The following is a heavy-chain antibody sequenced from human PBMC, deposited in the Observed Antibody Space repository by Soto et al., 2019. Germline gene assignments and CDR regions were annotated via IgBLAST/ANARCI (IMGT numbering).Heavy chain of an antibody. Sequence: SVKVSCKASGGTFSSYAISWVRQAPGQGLEWMGGIIPIFGTANYAQKFQGRVTITADESTSTAYMELSSLRSEDTAVYYCARVSDFWSGHVYYYYGMDVWGQGTTVTVSS. CDR3: ARVSDFWSGHVYYYYGMDV. CDR1: GGTFSSYA. D-gene: IGHD3-3*01. J-gene: IGHJ6*02. V-gene: IGHV1-69*13. CDR2: IIPIFGTA.